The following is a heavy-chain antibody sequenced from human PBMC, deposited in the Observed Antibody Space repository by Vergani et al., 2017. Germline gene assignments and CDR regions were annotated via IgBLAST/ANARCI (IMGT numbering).Heavy chain of an antibody. Sequence: QVQLQQWGGGLLKPSETLSLTCVVNGGSFTSYHWTWIRQSPGEGLEWVGDIDHTGRPDYNPSLKSRLTMSVDKSRNQFSLTLISVTATDTAIYFCARVNTETNGHLYYDYYMDVWGQGTAVTVS. V-gene: IGHV4-34*01. CDR1: GGSFTSYH. CDR3: ARVNTETNGHLYYDYYMDV. J-gene: IGHJ6*03. CDR2: IDHTGRP. D-gene: IGHD4-11*01.